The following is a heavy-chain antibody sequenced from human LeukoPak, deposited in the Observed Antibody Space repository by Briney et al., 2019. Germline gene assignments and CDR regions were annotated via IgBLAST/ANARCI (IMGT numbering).Heavy chain of an antibody. D-gene: IGHD1-26*01. J-gene: IGHJ4*02. CDR2: MNIDGSEK. CDR1: GFTFSSYW. Sequence: GGSLRLSCAASGFTFSSYWMGWVRQAPGKRLEWVANMNIDGSEKYYADSAKGRFTISRDNARNPVYLQMNSLRVEDTAVYYCARDPVEWELLLDYWGQGTLVTVSS. V-gene: IGHV3-7*01. CDR3: ARDPVEWELLLDY.